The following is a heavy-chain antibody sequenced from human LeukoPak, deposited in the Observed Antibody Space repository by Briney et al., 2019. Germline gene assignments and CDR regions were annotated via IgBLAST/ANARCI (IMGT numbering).Heavy chain of an antibody. D-gene: IGHD2/OR15-2a*01. V-gene: IGHV3-9*01. J-gene: IGHJ5*01. Sequence: GRSLRLSCAASGFKFDDYAMHWVRQAPGKGLEWVSGISWNSARVGNADSVKGRFTISRDNAKNSLYLQMNSLRPEDTALYYCAKGTDFGNSWYDSWGQGTLVTASS. CDR3: AKGTDFGNSWYDS. CDR1: GFKFDDYA. CDR2: ISWNSARV.